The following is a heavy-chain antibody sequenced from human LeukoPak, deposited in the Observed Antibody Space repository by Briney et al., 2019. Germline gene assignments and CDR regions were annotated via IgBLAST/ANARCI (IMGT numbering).Heavy chain of an antibody. Sequence: ASVKVSCKASGGTFSSYTISWVRQAPGQGPEWMGWISAYNGNTKYAHNIQGRLTMTTDTSTSTAYMELRSLRSDDTAVYYCARDGGQYYDILSGYYNNDWFDPWGQGTLVTVSS. J-gene: IGHJ5*02. CDR1: GGTFSSYT. CDR3: ARDGGQYYDILSGYYNNDWFDP. V-gene: IGHV1-18*01. CDR2: ISAYNGNT. D-gene: IGHD3-9*01.